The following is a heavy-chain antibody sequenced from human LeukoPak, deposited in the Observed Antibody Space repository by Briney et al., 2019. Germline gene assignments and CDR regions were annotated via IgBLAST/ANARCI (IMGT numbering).Heavy chain of an antibody. Sequence: GESLKISCKGSGYNFPIYWIGWVRQMPGKGLEWMGIIYPDDSDTRYSPSFQGHITISADNSINTAYLQWNSLKASDAAMYYCVRSVDPWGQGTLVTVSS. V-gene: IGHV5-51*01. CDR1: GYNFPIYW. CDR3: VRSVDP. CDR2: IYPDDSDT. J-gene: IGHJ5*02.